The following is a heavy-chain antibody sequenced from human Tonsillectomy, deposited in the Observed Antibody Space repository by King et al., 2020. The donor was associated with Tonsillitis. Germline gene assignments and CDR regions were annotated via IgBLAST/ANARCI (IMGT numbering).Heavy chain of an antibody. CDR1: GDSVSSGDYY. D-gene: IGHD3-10*01. CDR3: ARLPLVWFGESGAMDV. Sequence: LQLQESGPGLVKPSQTLSLTCTVSGDSVSSGDYYWNWIRQPPGKGLEWIAYIYYSGPTYYNPSLTSGLRISIDTSTNQFSLKLHSVTAADTAVYYCARLPLVWFGESGAMDVWGQGTTVTVSS. CDR2: IYYSGPT. V-gene: IGHV4-30-4*01. J-gene: IGHJ6*02.